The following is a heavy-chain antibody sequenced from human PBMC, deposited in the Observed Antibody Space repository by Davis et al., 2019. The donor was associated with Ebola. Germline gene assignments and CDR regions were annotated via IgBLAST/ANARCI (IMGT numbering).Heavy chain of an antibody. J-gene: IGHJ4*02. CDR3: ARLCSSSCPNDY. CDR2: INPNSDGT. CDR1: GYTFTGYY. D-gene: IGHD6-13*01. Sequence: ASVKVSCKASGYTFTGYYIHWVRQAPGQGLEWMGRINPNSDGTNYAQKFQGRVTMTRDTSISTAYMELSSLTYDDTAVYYCARLCSSSCPNDYWGQGTLVTVSS. V-gene: IGHV1-2*06.